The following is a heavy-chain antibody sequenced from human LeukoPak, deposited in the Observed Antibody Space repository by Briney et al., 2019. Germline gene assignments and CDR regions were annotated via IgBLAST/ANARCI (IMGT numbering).Heavy chain of an antibody. D-gene: IGHD3-22*01. CDR2: ISAYNGNT. CDR1: GYTFTSYG. Sequence: ASVKVSCKASGYTFTSYGISWVRQAPGQGLEWMGWISAYNGNTNYAQKLQGRVTMTKDTSTITAYMELRSLRSDDTAVYYCARGNYYDSSGYSDYWGQGTLVTVSS. CDR3: ARGNYYDSSGYSDY. V-gene: IGHV1-18*01. J-gene: IGHJ4*02.